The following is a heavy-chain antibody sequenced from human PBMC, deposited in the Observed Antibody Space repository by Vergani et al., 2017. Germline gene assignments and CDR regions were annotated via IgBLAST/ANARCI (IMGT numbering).Heavy chain of an antibody. D-gene: IGHD6-19*01. Sequence: EVQLVQSGAEVKKPGESLKISCKGSGYNFTSYWIGWVRQMPGKGLEWMGIIYPGDSDTRYSPSFQGQVTISADKSISTACLQWSGLKASDTAMYYWARHAYSSGWTRGRDAFDIWGQGTMVTVSS. CDR1: GYNFTSYW. CDR2: IYPGDSDT. J-gene: IGHJ3*02. CDR3: ARHAYSSGWTRGRDAFDI. V-gene: IGHV5-51*01.